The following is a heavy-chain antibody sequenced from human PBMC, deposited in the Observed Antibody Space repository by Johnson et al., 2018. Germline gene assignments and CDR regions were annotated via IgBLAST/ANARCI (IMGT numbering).Heavy chain of an antibody. Sequence: VQLVETGGGVVQPGRSLRLSCAASGFTFSSHGMHWVRQAPGKGLEWVAVIWSDGSKKYYADSVKGRFTVSRDNAKNSLYLQMNSASAEDTATYYCARSPFHSSRFDYWGQGTLVTVSS. D-gene: IGHD6-13*01. V-gene: IGHV3-33*03. CDR1: GFTFSSHG. CDR2: IWSDGSKK. CDR3: ARSPFHSSRFDY. J-gene: IGHJ4*02.